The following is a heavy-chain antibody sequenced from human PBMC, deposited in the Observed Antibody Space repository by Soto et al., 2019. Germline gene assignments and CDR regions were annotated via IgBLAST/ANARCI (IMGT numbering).Heavy chain of an antibody. CDR3: ARAEDRITGTPNWFDP. J-gene: IGHJ5*02. CDR1: GGSISSGDYY. V-gene: IGHV4-30-4*01. D-gene: IGHD1-7*01. Sequence: QVQLQESGPGLVKPSQTLSLTCTVSGGSISSGDYYWSWIRQPPGKGLEWIGYIYYSGSTYYNPSLKSRVTISVDTSKNQFSLKLSSVTAADTAVYYCARAEDRITGTPNWFDPWGQGTLFTVSS. CDR2: IYYSGST.